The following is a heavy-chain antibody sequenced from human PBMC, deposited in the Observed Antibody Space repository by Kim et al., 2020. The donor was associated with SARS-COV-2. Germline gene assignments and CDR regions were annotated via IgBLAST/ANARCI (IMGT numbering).Heavy chain of an antibody. D-gene: IGHD6-19*01. Sequence: ADSVKGRFAISGDDTKSSLFMQMSSLTSEDTAFYYCARDSSGSGWYGDFDYWGQGTLVTVSS. V-gene: IGHV3-43D*03. CDR3: ARDSSGSGWYGDFDY. J-gene: IGHJ4*02.